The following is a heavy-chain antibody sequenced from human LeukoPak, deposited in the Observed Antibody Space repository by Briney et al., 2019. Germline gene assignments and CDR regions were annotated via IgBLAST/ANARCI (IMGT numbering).Heavy chain of an antibody. D-gene: IGHD2-15*01. CDR1: KFTFSSYW. Sequence: PGGSLRLSCAASKFTFSSYWMHWVRQAPGKGLVWVSRINSDGSRTNYVDPVKGRFTISRDNAKNTLYLQMNSLRAEDTAVYYCARDLGGSPGCWGQGTLVTVSS. CDR3: ARDLGGSPGC. J-gene: IGHJ4*02. CDR2: INSDGSRT. V-gene: IGHV3-74*01.